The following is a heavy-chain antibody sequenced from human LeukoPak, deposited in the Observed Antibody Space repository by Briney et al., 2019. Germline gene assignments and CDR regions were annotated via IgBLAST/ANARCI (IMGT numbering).Heavy chain of an antibody. CDR3: ARGDGSYPD. CDR1: GYSISSGYY. D-gene: IGHD2-15*01. CDR2: VFHTGST. Sequence: SETLSLTCAVSGYSISSGYYRGWIRPPPGKGLEWIGSVFHTGSTSSYPSLKSRVTLSVDTSKNQFSLKVSSVTAADTAVYYCARGDGSYPDWGQGTLVTVSS. J-gene: IGHJ4*02. V-gene: IGHV4-38-2*01.